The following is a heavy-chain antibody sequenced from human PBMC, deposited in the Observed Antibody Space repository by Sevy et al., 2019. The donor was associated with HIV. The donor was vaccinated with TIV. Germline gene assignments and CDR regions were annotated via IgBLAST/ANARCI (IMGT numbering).Heavy chain of an antibody. D-gene: IGHD3-22*01. V-gene: IGHV3-9*01. Sequence: GGSLRLSCAASGFTFDDYAMHWVRQAPGKGLEWVSGISWNSGSIGYADSVKGRFTISRDNAKNSLYLQMNSLRAEDTALYYCVKDTAPHYYDSSGQYYYYYGMDVWGQGTTVTVSS. J-gene: IGHJ6*02. CDR2: ISWNSGSI. CDR3: VKDTAPHYYDSSGQYYYYYGMDV. CDR1: GFTFDDYA.